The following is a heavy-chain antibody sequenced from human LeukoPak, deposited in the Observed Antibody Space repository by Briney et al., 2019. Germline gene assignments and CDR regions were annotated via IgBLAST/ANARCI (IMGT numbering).Heavy chain of an antibody. CDR1: GFTFRKYV. V-gene: IGHV3-23*01. J-gene: IGHJ4*02. CDR3: ARDESWILHS. CDR2: INNHDGNT. D-gene: IGHD6-13*01. Sequence: GGSLRLSCTASGFTFRKYVMAWVRQAPGKGLEWVSGINNHDGNTYNADSVRGRFIISRDDSKNTLYLQMDSLRAEDTAVYYCARDESWILHSWGQGTLVTVSS.